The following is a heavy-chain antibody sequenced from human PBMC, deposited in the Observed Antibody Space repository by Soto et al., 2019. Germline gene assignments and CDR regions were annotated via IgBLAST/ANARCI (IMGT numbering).Heavy chain of an antibody. D-gene: IGHD6-13*01. Sequence: QVQLVQSGAEVKKPGASVKVSCKASGYTFTSYGISWVRQAPGQGLEWMGWISAYNANTDYAQRFQGRVTMTTDTSRSTAYMELRSLGSDDTAVYYCARDFSSSWDGISGMSHWGQGTLVTVSS. J-gene: IGHJ4*02. CDR2: ISAYNANT. CDR3: ARDFSSSWDGISGMSH. V-gene: IGHV1-18*01. CDR1: GYTFTSYG.